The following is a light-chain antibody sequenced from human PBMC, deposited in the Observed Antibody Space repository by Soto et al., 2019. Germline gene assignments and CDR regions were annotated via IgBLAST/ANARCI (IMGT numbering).Light chain of an antibody. J-gene: IGKJ5*01. V-gene: IGKV3-11*01. CDR3: QQRSDWGIT. CDR2: DAS. CDR1: QSVGSY. Sequence: EIVLTQSPATLSLSPGERATLSCRASQSVGSYLAWYQHKPGQAPRLLIYDASTRATGVPARFSGSGSGTDFTLTISSLEPEDFAVYYCQQRSDWGITFAQGTRLEIK.